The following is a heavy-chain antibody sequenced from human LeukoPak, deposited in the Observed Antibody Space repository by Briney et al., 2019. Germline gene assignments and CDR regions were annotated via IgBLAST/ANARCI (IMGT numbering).Heavy chain of an antibody. D-gene: IGHD3-22*01. V-gene: IGHV3-23*01. Sequence: PGGSLRLSCAASGFTFSSYAMSWVRQAPGKGLEWVSDISGSGGSTYYADSVKGRFTISRDNSKNTLYLQMNSLRAEDTAVYYCASRDSSGYYGAFDIWGQGTMVTVSS. CDR2: ISGSGGST. CDR1: GFTFSSYA. J-gene: IGHJ3*02. CDR3: ASRDSSGYYGAFDI.